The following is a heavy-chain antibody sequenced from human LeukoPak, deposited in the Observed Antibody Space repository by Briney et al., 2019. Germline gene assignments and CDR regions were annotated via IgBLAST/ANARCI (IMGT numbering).Heavy chain of an antibody. J-gene: IGHJ4*02. V-gene: IGHV4-59*01. D-gene: IGHD3-10*01. CDR3: ARVPGGWFGELLFDY. Sequence: LSETLSLTCTFSGGSISSYYWSWIRQPPGKGLGWIGYIYYSGSTNYNPSLKSRVTISVDTSKNQFSLKLSSVTAADTAVYYCARVPGGWFGELLFDYWGQGTLVTVSS. CDR2: IYYSGST. CDR1: GGSISSYY.